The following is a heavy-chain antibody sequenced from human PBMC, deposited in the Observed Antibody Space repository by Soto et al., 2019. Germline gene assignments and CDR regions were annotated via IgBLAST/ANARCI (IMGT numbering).Heavy chain of an antibody. Sequence: VGSLRLSCAASGFTFSSYWMHWVRQAPGKGLEWVSRIEGDGSSTTSADSVKGRFTVSRDDARNTLYLQMSSLRADDTAIYYCAREGLDTAGFFDVWGQGTMVTVSS. CDR2: IEGDGSST. J-gene: IGHJ3*01. CDR1: GFTFSSYW. D-gene: IGHD6-13*01. CDR3: AREGLDTAGFFDV. V-gene: IGHV3-74*01.